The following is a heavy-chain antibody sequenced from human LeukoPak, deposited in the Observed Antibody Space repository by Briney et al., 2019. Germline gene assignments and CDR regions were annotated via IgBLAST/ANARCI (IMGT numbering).Heavy chain of an antibody. CDR1: GFTFSGFW. CDR3: ARSSYSSSSSV. V-gene: IGHV3-7*03. Sequence: GGSLRLSCAVSGFTFSGFWMSWSRQAPGKGLEWVASINPDGSEGYYADVVKGRFTISRDNAKNSLYLQINSLRAEDAAVYHCARSSYSSSSSVWGQGTMVTVSS. J-gene: IGHJ3*01. CDR2: INPDGSEG. D-gene: IGHD6-6*01.